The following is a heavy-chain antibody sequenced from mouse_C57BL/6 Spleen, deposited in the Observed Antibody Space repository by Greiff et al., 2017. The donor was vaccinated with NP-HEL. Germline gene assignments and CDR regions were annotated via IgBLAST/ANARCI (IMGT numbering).Heavy chain of an antibody. V-gene: IGHV1-52*01. Sequence: VQLQQPGAELVRPGSSVKLSCKASGYTFTSYWMHWVKQRPIQGLEWIGNIDPSDSETHYNQKFKDKATLTVDKSSSTAYMQLSSLTSEDSAVYYCERYYDYDVRAMDDWGQGTSVTVSS. J-gene: IGHJ4*01. D-gene: IGHD2-4*01. CDR2: IDPSDSET. CDR3: ERYYDYDVRAMDD. CDR1: GYTFTSYW.